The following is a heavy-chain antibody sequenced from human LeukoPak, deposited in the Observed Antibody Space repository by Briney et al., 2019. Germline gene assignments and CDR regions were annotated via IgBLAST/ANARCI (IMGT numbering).Heavy chain of an antibody. J-gene: IGHJ4*02. CDR3: ATGLWTFGH. V-gene: IGHV3-7*03. D-gene: IGHD2-21*01. CDR1: EFTFNSYW. Sequence: GGSLRLSCAASEFTFNSYWMSWVRQSPTKGLEWVASIKHDGTEKNYVDSVKGRFTVSRDNAKKSLFLQMNNLRVGDTAVYYCATGLWTFGHWGQGTLVTVSS. CDR2: IKHDGTEK.